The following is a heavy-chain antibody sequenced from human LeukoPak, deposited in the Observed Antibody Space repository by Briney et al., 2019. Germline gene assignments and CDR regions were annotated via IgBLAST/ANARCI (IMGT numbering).Heavy chain of an antibody. V-gene: IGHV3-9*01. CDR1: GFTFDDYG. Sequence: PGGSLRLSCAASGFTFDDYGMYRVRQAPGKGLEWVSGISWNSGSIGYADSVKGRFTISRDNAKNSLYLQMNSLRAEDTALYYCAKDNRHYYDSSGYYPLGGMDVWGQGTTVTVSS. CDR3: AKDNRHYYDSSGYYPLGGMDV. J-gene: IGHJ6*02. CDR2: ISWNSGSI. D-gene: IGHD3-22*01.